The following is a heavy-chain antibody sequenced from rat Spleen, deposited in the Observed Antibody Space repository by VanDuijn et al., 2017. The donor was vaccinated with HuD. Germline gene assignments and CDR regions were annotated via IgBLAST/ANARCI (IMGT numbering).Heavy chain of an antibody. CDR2: ISYDGSST. CDR3: TTGPMGIPVDC. J-gene: IGHJ2*01. CDR1: GFTFSNYD. V-gene: IGHV5-20*01. D-gene: IGHD1-7*01. Sequence: EVQLVESGGGLVQPGRSMKLSCAASGFTFSNYDMAWVRQAPTKGLEWVASISYDGSSTYYRDSVKGRFTISRDNSKSTLYLQMDSLRSEDTATYYWTTGPMGIPVDCCGQGVMVTVYS.